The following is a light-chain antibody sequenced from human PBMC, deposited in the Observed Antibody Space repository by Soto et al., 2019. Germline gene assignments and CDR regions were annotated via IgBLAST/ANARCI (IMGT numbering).Light chain of an antibody. J-gene: IGKJ1*01. Sequence: EIVLTQSPGTLSLSPRERATLSCRVSQSVNNNYLAWYKHKPGQPPRLLIYGASSRAPGIPDRFSGSGSGTDFTLTISRLEIAEFDVYYCQQYAAPPRTFGQGTQVDVK. CDR3: QQYAAPPRT. V-gene: IGKV3-20*01. CDR1: QSVNNNY. CDR2: GAS.